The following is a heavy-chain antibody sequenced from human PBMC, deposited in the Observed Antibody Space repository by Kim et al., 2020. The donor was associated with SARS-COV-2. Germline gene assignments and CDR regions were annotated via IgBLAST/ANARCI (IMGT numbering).Heavy chain of an antibody. CDR2: ISGSGGST. Sequence: GGSLRLSCAASGFTFSSYAMSWVRQAPGKGLEWVSAISGSGGSTYYADSVKGRFTISRDNSKNTLYLQMNSLRAEDTAVYYCAKDGELYYYDSSGYWWRDYYFDYWGQGTLVTVSS. J-gene: IGHJ4*02. D-gene: IGHD3-22*01. V-gene: IGHV3-23*01. CDR1: GFTFSSYA. CDR3: AKDGELYYYDSSGYWWRDYYFDY.